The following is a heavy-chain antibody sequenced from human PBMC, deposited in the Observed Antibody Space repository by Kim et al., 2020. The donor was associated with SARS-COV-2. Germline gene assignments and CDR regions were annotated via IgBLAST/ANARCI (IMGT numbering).Heavy chain of an antibody. CDR3: ARGGVWGEFGYSSSWYWGTSTYEYYFDY. Sequence: GGSLRLSCAASGFTFSSYDMHWVRQATGKGLEWVSAIGTAGDTYYPGSVKGRFTISRENAKNALYLQMNSLRAGDTAVYYCARGGVWGEFGYSSSWYWGTSTYEYYFDYWGQGALVTVSS. CDR1: GFTFSSYD. CDR2: IGTAGDT. J-gene: IGHJ4*02. V-gene: IGHV3-13*04. D-gene: IGHD6-13*01.